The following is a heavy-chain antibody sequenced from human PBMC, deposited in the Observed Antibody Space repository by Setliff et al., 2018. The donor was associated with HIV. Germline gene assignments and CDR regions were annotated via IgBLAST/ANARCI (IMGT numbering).Heavy chain of an antibody. CDR2: IYYSGST. V-gene: IGHV4-39*01. CDR3: IIAYSSGWLAPMGFDS. D-gene: IGHD6-19*01. Sequence: SETLSLTCTVSAGSIRSSTYYWAWIRQPPGKGLEWIGTIYYSGSTYYNPSLRSRATISVDMSKNQFSLRLSSVTAADTAVYYCIIAYSSGWLAPMGFDSWGQGTLVTVSS. CDR1: AGSIRSSTYY. J-gene: IGHJ4*02.